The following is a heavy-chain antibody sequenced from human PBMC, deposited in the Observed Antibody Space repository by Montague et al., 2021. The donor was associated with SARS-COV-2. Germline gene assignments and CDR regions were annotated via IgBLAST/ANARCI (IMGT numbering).Heavy chain of an antibody. CDR3: ARDDPYCTNGVCYTGNWFDP. CDR1: GDSVSSNSAA. D-gene: IGHD2-8*01. J-gene: IGHJ5*02. V-gene: IGHV6-1*01. CDR2: TYYRSKWYN. Sequence: CAISGDSVSSNSAAWNWIRQSPSRGLEWLGRTYYRSKWYNDYAVSVKSRITIYPDTSKNQFFLQLNSVTPEDTAVYYCARDDPYCTNGVCYTGNWFDPRGQGTLVTVSS.